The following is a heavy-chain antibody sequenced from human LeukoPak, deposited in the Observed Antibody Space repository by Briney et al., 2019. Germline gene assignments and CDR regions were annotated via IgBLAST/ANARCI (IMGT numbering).Heavy chain of an antibody. D-gene: IGHD3-22*01. CDR1: GFTFTAYG. V-gene: IGHV3-30*02. Sequence: GGSLGLSCAASGFTFTAYGMHWVRPAPGKGLEWVAFIRYDADNKFYADSVKGRFTISRDNSKNTLYLQMNSLRAEDTAVYYCAKDLRYYYDSSGYLDYWGQGTLVTVSS. CDR3: AKDLRYYYDSSGYLDY. J-gene: IGHJ4*02. CDR2: IRYDADNK.